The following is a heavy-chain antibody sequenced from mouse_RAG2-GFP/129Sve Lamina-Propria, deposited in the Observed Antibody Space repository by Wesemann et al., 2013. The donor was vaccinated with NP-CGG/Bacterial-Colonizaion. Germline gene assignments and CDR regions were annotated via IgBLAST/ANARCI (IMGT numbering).Heavy chain of an antibody. CDR1: GYTFTDYN. CDR2: INPNNGGT. J-gene: IGHJ1*03. V-gene: IGHV1-18*01. D-gene: IGHD2-4*01. Sequence: GASVKIPCKASGYTFTDYNMDWVKQSHGKSLEWIGDINPNNGGTIYNQKFKGKATLTVDKSSSTAYMELRSLTSEDTAVYYCARGRGLYYDYDVGYFDVWGTGTTVTVSS. CDR3: ARGRGLYYDYDVGYFDV.